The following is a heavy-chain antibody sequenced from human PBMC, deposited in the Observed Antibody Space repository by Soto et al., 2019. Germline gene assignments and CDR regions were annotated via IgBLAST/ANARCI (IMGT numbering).Heavy chain of an antibody. CDR3: ARDQNFHCTNGVCYSYYYYYGMDV. CDR2: ISAYNGNT. J-gene: IGHJ6*02. V-gene: IGHV1-18*01. Sequence: ALVKVSCKASGYTFTSYGISWVRQAPGQGLEWMGWISAYNGNTNYAQKLQGRVTMTTDTSTSTAYMELRSLRSDDTAVYYCARDQNFHCTNGVCYSYYYYYGMDVWGQGTTVTVSS. D-gene: IGHD2-8*01. CDR1: GYTFTSYG.